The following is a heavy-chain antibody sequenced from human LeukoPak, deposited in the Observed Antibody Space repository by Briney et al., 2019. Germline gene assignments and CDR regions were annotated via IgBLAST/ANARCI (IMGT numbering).Heavy chain of an antibody. CDR3: ARRGYSYGYGVFTDY. CDR2: INHSGST. Sequence: PSETLSLTCAVYGGSFSGYYWSWIRQPPGKGLEWIGEINHSGSTNYNPSLKSRVTISVDTSKNQFSLKLSSVTAADTAVYYCARRGYSYGYGVFTDYWGQGTLVTVSS. CDR1: GGSFSGYY. D-gene: IGHD5-18*01. J-gene: IGHJ4*02. V-gene: IGHV4-34*01.